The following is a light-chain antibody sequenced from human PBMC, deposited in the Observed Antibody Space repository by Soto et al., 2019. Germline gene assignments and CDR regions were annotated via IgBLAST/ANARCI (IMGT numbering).Light chain of an antibody. J-gene: IGKJ1*01. Sequence: IVLTQSPGTLSLSPGETATLSCRASQSVTTQLAWYQQKRGRAPRLIIHGASRRATGIPDRISGSGSGTDFTLTISRVEPEDVAVSYCQQYGGSTRTFGQGTKVDIK. CDR2: GAS. CDR1: QSVTTQ. CDR3: QQYGGSTRT. V-gene: IGKV3-20*01.